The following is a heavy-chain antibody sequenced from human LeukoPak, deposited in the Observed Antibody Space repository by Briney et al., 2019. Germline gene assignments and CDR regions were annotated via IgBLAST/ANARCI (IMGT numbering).Heavy chain of an antibody. Sequence: SETLSLTCTVSGASISSSSYYWGWIRQPPGKGLEWIGSIYDSGRTYYNPSLKSRVTISVDTSKNQFSLRLSSVTAADTAVYYCARETRGVTPPEIHHWGQGTLVTVSS. CDR3: ARETRGVTPPEIHH. CDR1: GASISSSSYY. CDR2: IYDSGRT. V-gene: IGHV4-39*07. J-gene: IGHJ4*02. D-gene: IGHD3-10*01.